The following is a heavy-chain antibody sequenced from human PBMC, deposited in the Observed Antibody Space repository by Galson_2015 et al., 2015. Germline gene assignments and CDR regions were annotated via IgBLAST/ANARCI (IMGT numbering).Heavy chain of an antibody. V-gene: IGHV3-11*01. Sequence: SLRLSCAASGFTFSDYFMSWIRQAPGKGLEWVSFIRSSTNTIFYADSVKGRFTISRDTAKNSLFLQMNSLRDDDTAVYYCARGPSDTIGWYHFDSWGQGTLVAVSS. CDR2: IRSSTNTI. J-gene: IGHJ4*02. CDR3: ARGPSDTIGWYHFDS. CDR1: GFTFSDYF. D-gene: IGHD6-19*01.